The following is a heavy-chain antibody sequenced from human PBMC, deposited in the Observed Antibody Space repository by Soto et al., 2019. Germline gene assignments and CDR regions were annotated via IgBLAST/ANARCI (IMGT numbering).Heavy chain of an antibody. CDR2: IYSGGST. CDR3: ARGRSSSGYLA. CDR1: GLTVSSNY. D-gene: IGHD3-22*01. Sequence: GGSLRLSCAASGLTVSSNYMSWVRQAPGKGLEWVSVIYSGGSTYYADSVKGRFTISRDNSKNTLYLQMNSLRAEDTAVYYCARGRSSSGYLAWGQGTLVTVSS. V-gene: IGHV3-53*01. J-gene: IGHJ5*02.